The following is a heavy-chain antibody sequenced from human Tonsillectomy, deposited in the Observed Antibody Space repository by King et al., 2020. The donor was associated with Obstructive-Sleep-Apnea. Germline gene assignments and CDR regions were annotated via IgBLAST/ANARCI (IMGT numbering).Heavy chain of an antibody. J-gene: IGHJ4*02. CDR3: ARARITMIVVVPSH. CDR1: GFTFSSYW. CDR2: IKQDGSEK. Sequence: VQLVESGGGLVQPGGSLRLSCAASGFTFSSYWMSWVRQAPGRGLEWVANIKQDGSEKSYVDSVKGRFTISRDNAKNSLYLQMNSLRAEDTAVYYCARARITMIVVVPSHWGQGTLVTVSS. D-gene: IGHD3-22*01. V-gene: IGHV3-7*03.